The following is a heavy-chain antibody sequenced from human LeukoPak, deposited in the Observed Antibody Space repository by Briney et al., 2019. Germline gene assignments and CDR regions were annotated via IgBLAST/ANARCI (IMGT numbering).Heavy chain of an antibody. J-gene: IGHJ4*02. CDR1: GGSINDYY. CDR2: IYFSGST. CDR3: ARTDVQVWL. D-gene: IGHD5-12*01. Sequence: PSETLSLTCTVSGGSINDYYWSWIRQPPGKGLEWIGYIYFSGSTNYNPSLKSRVTMSIDTSKRYFSLRLTSVAASDTAIYYCARTDVQVWLGGQGTLVTVSS. V-gene: IGHV4-59*01.